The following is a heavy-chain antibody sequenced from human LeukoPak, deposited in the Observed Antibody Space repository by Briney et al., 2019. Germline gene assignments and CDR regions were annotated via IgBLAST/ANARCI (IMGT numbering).Heavy chain of an antibody. CDR3: ARGLIWFGERRGFDY. V-gene: IGHV4-59*01. D-gene: IGHD3-10*01. J-gene: IGHJ4*02. CDR1: GGPISTYY. CDR2: IYYSGST. Sequence: SETLSLTCTISGGPISTYYWNWIRQPPGKGLEWIGYIYYSGSTNYNPSLKSRVTISVDTSKNQFSLKLSSVTAADTAVYYCARGLIWFGERRGFDYWGQGTLVTVSS.